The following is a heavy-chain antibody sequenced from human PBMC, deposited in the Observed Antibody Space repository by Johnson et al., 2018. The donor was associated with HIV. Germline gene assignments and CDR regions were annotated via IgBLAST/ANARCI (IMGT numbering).Heavy chain of an antibody. J-gene: IGHJ3*02. D-gene: IGHD6-19*01. CDR2: ISYGGNNK. V-gene: IGHV3-30-3*01. CDR3: AKVNRMEQWLAGGGAFDI. CDR1: AFTSSSYS. Sequence: QLVESGGGVVRPGRSLRLSCAASAFTSSSYSMHWVRQAPGKGLQWVAVISYGGNNKYYADSVKGRFTISRDNAKNSLYLQMNSLRAEETAVYYCAKVNRMEQWLAGGGAFDIWGQGTMVTVSS.